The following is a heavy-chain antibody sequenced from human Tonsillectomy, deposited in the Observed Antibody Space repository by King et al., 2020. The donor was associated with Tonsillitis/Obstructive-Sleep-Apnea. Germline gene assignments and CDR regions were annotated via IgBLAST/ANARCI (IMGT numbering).Heavy chain of an antibody. CDR3: ARRNLADAFDI. CDR2: TNHSGST. J-gene: IGHJ3*02. CDR1: GGSFSGYY. Sequence: VQLQQWGAGLLKPSETLSLTCAVYGGSFSGYYWSWIRQPPGKGLEWIGETNHSGSTNYNPSLKSRVTISVDTSKNQFSLKLSSVTAADTAVYYCARRNLADAFDIWGQGTMVTVSS. V-gene: IGHV4-34*01.